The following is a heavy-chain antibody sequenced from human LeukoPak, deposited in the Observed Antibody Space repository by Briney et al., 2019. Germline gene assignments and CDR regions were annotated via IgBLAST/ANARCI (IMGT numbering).Heavy chain of an antibody. D-gene: IGHD4-17*01. CDR1: GYTFTSYD. CDR3: ARGRRRNGGATVFVDY. Sequence: GASVKVSCKASGYTFTSYDINWVRQATGQGLEWMGWMNPNSGNTGYAQKFQGRVTMTRNTSISTAYMELSSLRSEDTAVYYCARGRRRNGGATVFVDYWGQGTLVTVSS. V-gene: IGHV1-8*01. J-gene: IGHJ4*02. CDR2: MNPNSGNT.